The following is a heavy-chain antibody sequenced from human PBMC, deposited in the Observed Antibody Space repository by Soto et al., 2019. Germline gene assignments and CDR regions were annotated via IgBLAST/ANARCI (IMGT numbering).Heavy chain of an antibody. CDR2: IYYSGST. V-gene: IGHV4-30-4*01. J-gene: IGHJ5*02. CDR3: ASVGKYCSGGSCYSFLDP. D-gene: IGHD2-15*01. Sequence: QVQLQESGPGLVKPSQTLSLTCTVSGGSISSGDYYWSWIRQPPGKGLEWIGYIYYSGSTYYNPSLKSRVTISVDTSKNQFSLKLSSVTAADTAVYYCASVGKYCSGGSCYSFLDPCGQGTLVTVSS. CDR1: GGSISSGDYY.